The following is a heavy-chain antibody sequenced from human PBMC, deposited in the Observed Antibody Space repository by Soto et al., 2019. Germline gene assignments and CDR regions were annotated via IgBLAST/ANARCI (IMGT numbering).Heavy chain of an antibody. V-gene: IGHV4-59*01. J-gene: IGHJ4*02. CDR1: GGFISEYF. CDR2: IYYLGST. Sequence: SETLSPTCSVSGGFISEYFWGWVWQFPGKGLEWIGYIYYLGSTDYNPSLKSRVTISVDTSKRQFSLRLTSVTAADTAVYYCARDGYDGSGSPYPAYWGPGTQVTVSS. CDR3: ARDGYDGSGSPYPAY. D-gene: IGHD3-10*01.